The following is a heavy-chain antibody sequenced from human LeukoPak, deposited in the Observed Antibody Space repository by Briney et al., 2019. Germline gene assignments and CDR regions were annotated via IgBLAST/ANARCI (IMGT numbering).Heavy chain of an antibody. D-gene: IGHD6-13*01. CDR1: GGSFSGYY. Sequence: SGTLSLTCAVYGGSFSGYYWSWIRQPPGKGLEWIGEINHSGSTNYNPSLKSRVTISVDTSKNQFSLKLNSVTAADTAVYYCARLRPAAGTAYYYYYYMDVWGKGTTVTISS. V-gene: IGHV4-34*01. J-gene: IGHJ6*03. CDR3: ARLRPAAGTAYYYYYYMDV. CDR2: INHSGST.